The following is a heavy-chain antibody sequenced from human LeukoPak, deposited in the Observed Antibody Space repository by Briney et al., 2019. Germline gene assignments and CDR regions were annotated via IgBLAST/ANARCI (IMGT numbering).Heavy chain of an antibody. J-gene: IGHJ4*02. CDR3: ARDRGVAGADTFDY. CDR1: GDTFISHG. D-gene: IGHD6-13*01. V-gene: IGHV1-18*01. CDR2: ISTYNGDT. Sequence: ASVKVSCKASGDTFISHGISWVRQAPGQGLEWRGWISTYNGDTNYAQKFQGRVSTTTDTSTDTVYMELRSLRSDDTAVYYCARDRGVAGADTFDYWGQGTLVTVSS.